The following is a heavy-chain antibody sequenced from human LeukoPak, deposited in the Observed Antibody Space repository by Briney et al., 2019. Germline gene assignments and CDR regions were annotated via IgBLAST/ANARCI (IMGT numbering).Heavy chain of an antibody. CDR1: GFTVSSNY. CDR2: IYSGGST. CDR3: ARDQGDSSGYRNY. J-gene: IGHJ4*02. V-gene: IGHV3-66*01. Sequence: GGSLRLSCAASGFTVSSNYMSWVRQAPGKGLEWVSVIYSGGSTYYADSVKGRFTISRDNSKNTLCLQMNSLRAEDTAVYYCARDQGDSSGYRNYWGQGTLVTVSS. D-gene: IGHD3-22*01.